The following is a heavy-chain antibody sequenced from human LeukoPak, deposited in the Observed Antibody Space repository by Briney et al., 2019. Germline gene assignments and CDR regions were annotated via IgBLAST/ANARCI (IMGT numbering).Heavy chain of an antibody. CDR2: IYYSGST. J-gene: IGHJ4*02. CDR1: GGSISSSSYY. D-gene: IGHD6-19*01. Sequence: SETLSLTCTVSGGSISSSSYYWGWIRQPPGKGLEWIGSIYYSGSTNYNPSLKSRVTISVDTSKNQFSLKLSSVTAADTAVYYCARSSSGWYWGFDYWGQGTLVTVSS. V-gene: IGHV4-39*07. CDR3: ARSSSGWYWGFDY.